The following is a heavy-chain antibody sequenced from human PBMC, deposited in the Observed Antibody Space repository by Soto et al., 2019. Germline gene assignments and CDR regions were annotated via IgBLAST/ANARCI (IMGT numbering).Heavy chain of an antibody. CDR3: ARDVSGLNWFDP. CDR2: ISSSSSYI. J-gene: IGHJ5*02. CDR1: GFTFSSYS. V-gene: IGHV3-21*01. Sequence: GGSLRLSCAASGFTFSSYSMNWVRQAPGKGLEWVSSISSSSSYIYYADSVKGRFTISRDNAKNSLYLQMNSLRDEDTAAYYYARDVSGLNWFDPWGQGTLVTGLL. D-gene: IGHD5-12*01.